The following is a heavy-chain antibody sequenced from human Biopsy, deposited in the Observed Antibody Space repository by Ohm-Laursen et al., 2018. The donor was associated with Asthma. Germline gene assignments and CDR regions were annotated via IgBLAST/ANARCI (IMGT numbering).Heavy chain of an antibody. CDR3: ARAAITGIRGWFDP. Sequence: TLSLTCTVSGGYLTGHYWNWIRPPPGKGLEWIGEIDQSGYTNYNPSLKSRVTISADTSKNQFHLNLSSVTAADTAVYFCARAAITGIRGWFDPWGQGTQVTVSS. CDR1: GGYLTGHY. V-gene: IGHV4-34*01. D-gene: IGHD1-20*01. J-gene: IGHJ5*02. CDR2: IDQSGYT.